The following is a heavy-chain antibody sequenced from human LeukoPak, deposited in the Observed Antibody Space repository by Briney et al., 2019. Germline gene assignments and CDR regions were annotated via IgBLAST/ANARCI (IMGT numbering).Heavy chain of an antibody. J-gene: IGHJ4*02. D-gene: IGHD3-22*01. CDR2: IIPIFGTA. CDR1: GGTFSSYA. V-gene: IGHV1-69*05. CDR3: ARGPTYYYDSSGYWSFDY. Sequence: ASVKVSCKASGGTFSSYAVTWVRQAPGQGLEWMGGIIPIFGTANYAQKFQGRVTITTDESTSTAYMELSSLRAEDTALYYCARGPTYYYDSSGYWSFDYWGQGTLVTVSS.